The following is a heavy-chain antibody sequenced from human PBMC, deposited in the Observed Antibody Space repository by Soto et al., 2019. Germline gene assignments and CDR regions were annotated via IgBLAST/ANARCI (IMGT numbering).Heavy chain of an antibody. CDR3: ARNSYSSFRYALFDY. CDR1: GDSVSSNSAA. J-gene: IGHJ4*02. CDR2: TYYRSKWYN. V-gene: IGHV6-1*01. D-gene: IGHD3-16*01. Sequence: SQTLSLTCAISGDSVSSNSAAWNWIRQSPSRGLEWLGRTYYRSKWYNDYTVSVKSRITINPDASKNQFSLQLNSVTPEDTSVYYCARNSYSSFRYALFDYWGQGTLVTVSS.